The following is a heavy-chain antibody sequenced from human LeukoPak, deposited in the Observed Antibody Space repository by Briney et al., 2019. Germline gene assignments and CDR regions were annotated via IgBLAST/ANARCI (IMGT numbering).Heavy chain of an antibody. CDR3: AKDLGLYVDYYYMDV. J-gene: IGHJ6*03. D-gene: IGHD2-8*01. CDR1: GFTFSSYA. Sequence: GGSLRLSCAASGFTFSSYAMSWVRQAPGKGLEWVSAISGSGGSTYYADSVKGRFTISRDNSKNTLYLQMNSLRAEDTAVYYCAKDLGLYVDYYYMDVWGKGTTVTVSS. CDR2: ISGSGGST. V-gene: IGHV3-23*01.